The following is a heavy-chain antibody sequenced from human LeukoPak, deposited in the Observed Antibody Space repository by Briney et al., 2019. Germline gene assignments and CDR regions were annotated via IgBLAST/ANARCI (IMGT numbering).Heavy chain of an antibody. CDR1: GFTFSSYA. D-gene: IGHD3-22*01. J-gene: IGHJ4*02. CDR2: ISGTGGST. Sequence: GGSLRLSCAASGFTFSSYAMSWVRQAPGKGLEWVSAISGTGGSTWYADSVKGRVTISRDNSKNTLYLQMNSLRAEDTAVYYCAKDSYDSSGSRYDYWGQGTLVTVSS. V-gene: IGHV3-23*01. CDR3: AKDSYDSSGSRYDY.